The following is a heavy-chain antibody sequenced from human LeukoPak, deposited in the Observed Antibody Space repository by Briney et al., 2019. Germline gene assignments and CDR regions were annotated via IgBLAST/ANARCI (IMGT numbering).Heavy chain of an antibody. D-gene: IGHD1-20*01. CDR2: INAGNGNT. Sequence: ASVKVSCKASGYTFTSYAMHWVRQAPGQRLEWMGWINAGNGNTKYSQEFQGRVTITRDTSASTAYMELSSLRSEDMAVYYCARQGRNNWLYYFDYWGQGTLVTVSS. CDR1: GYTFTSYA. J-gene: IGHJ4*02. CDR3: ARQGRNNWLYYFDY. V-gene: IGHV1-3*03.